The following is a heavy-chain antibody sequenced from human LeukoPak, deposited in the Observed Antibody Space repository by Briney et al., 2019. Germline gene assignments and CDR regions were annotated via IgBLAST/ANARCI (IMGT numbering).Heavy chain of an antibody. Sequence: PGGSLRLSCAASGFTFSSYAMGWVRQAPGKGLEWVSAISGSGGSTYYADSVKGRFTISRDNSKNTLYLQMNSLRAEDTAVYYCAKDWLSSGWYYFDYWGQGTLVTVSS. J-gene: IGHJ4*02. CDR1: GFTFSSYA. V-gene: IGHV3-23*01. D-gene: IGHD6-19*01. CDR3: AKDWLSSGWYYFDY. CDR2: ISGSGGST.